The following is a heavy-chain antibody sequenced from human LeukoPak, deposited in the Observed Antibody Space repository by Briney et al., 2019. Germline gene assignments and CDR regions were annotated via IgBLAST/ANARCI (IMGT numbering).Heavy chain of an antibody. Sequence: GWSLRLSCAASGFTFDDYAMHWVRQAAGKGLEWVSCISGDGGSTYYADSVKGRFTISRDNSKNSLYLQMNSLRTEDTALYYCAKNSGSSYYFDDWGQGTLVTVSS. J-gene: IGHJ4*02. CDR3: AKNSGSSYYFDD. CDR1: GFTFDDYA. V-gene: IGHV3-43*02. CDR2: ISGDGGST. D-gene: IGHD1-26*01.